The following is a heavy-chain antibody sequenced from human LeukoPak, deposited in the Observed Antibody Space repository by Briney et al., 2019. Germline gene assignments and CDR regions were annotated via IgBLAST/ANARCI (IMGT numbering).Heavy chain of an antibody. CDR2: IYYSGST. CDR3: ARVTYSSSWVDR. Sequence: SQTLSLTCAVSGGSISSGGYYWSWIRQHPGKGLEWIGYIYYSGSTYYNPSLKSRVTISVDTSKNQFSLKLSSVTAADTAVYYCARVTYSSSWVDRWGQGTLVTVSS. CDR1: GGSISSGGYY. J-gene: IGHJ5*02. V-gene: IGHV4-31*11. D-gene: IGHD6-19*01.